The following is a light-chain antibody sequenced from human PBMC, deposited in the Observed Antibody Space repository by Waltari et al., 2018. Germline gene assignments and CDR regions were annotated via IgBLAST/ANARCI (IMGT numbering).Light chain of an antibody. V-gene: IGLV2-11*01. CDR2: DVT. Sequence: QSALTQPRSVSGSPGQSVPISCTRTSSDVGGYAYVSWYQHHPGKAPKLMICDVTKRPSGVPDRFSGSKSGNTASLTISGLQAEDEADYYCCSYAGSYTHVVFGGGTKLTVL. CDR1: SSDVGGYAY. CDR3: CSYAGSYTHVV. J-gene: IGLJ2*01.